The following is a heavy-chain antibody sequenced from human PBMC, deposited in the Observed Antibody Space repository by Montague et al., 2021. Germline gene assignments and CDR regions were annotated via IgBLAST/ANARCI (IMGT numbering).Heavy chain of an antibody. CDR1: GFTFSSYW. V-gene: IGHV3-74*01. Sequence: SLRLSCAASGFTFSSYWIHWVRQAPGKGLVWVSRISTYGSSTTYADSVKGRFTTSRDNAKNMLYLQMNSLRAEDTAVYYCTFYKFRETPRGFDYWGQGTLVTVSA. CDR3: TFYKFRETPRGFDY. D-gene: IGHD3-10*01. CDR2: ISTYGSST. J-gene: IGHJ4*02.